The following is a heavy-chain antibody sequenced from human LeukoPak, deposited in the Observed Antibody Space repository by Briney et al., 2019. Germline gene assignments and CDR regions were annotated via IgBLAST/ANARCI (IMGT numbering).Heavy chain of an antibody. Sequence: GRSLRLSCAASGFTFSRYGMHWVRQAPGKGLEWLAGSSYDGNHKYYADSVRGRFIISRDNSKNTLFLEVDSLRPEDTAVYSCAKELRGYAGFDYWGQGTLVTVSS. D-gene: IGHD5-12*01. CDR1: GFTFSRYG. CDR3: AKELRGYAGFDY. V-gene: IGHV3-30*18. J-gene: IGHJ4*02. CDR2: SSYDGNHK.